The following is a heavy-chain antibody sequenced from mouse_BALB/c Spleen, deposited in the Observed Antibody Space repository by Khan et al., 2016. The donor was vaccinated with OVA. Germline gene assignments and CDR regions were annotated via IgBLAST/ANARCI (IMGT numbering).Heavy chain of an antibody. CDR2: ISPGSGDI. D-gene: IGHD1-2*01. CDR1: GYTFTDYY. V-gene: IGHV1-77*01. CDR3: ARRHYFGYTCAY. J-gene: IGHJ3*01. Sequence: QVQLQQSGAELARTGASVKLSCKASGYTFTDYYINWVKQRTGQGLEWIGEISPGSGDINYNARFQGKATLTADTSSSTAYLQLSSLPSADSPDSFCARRHYFGYTCAYWGQGTLVTVPA.